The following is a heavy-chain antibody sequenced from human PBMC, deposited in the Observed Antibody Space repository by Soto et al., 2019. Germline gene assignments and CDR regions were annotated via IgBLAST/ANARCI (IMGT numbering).Heavy chain of an antibody. CDR2: IYHGGST. V-gene: IGHV4-34*01. D-gene: IGHD3-22*01. CDR3: ARVGPWVPYYYDSSPYTFENWFDP. CDR1: GGSFSVYY. Sequence: SETLSLTCSVYGGSFSVYYWTWIGQSPGKGLEWIGSIYHGGSTYYNPSLNSRVTLSIDMTNNHVSLILNSVTAADTAVYYCARVGPWVPYYYDSSPYTFENWFDPWGQGTLVTVSS. J-gene: IGHJ5*02.